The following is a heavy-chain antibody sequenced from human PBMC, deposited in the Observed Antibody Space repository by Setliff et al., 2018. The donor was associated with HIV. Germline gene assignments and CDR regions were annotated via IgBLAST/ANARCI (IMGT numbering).Heavy chain of an antibody. D-gene: IGHD2-15*01. CDR1: GFTFSSYW. V-gene: IGHV3-7*01. CDR2: IKEDGSDK. CDR3: ARDDWTCSDGACFPITFDY. Sequence: PGGSLRLSCAASGFTFSSYWMSWVRQAPGKGLEWVANIKEDGSDKAYVDSVKGRFTISRDNAKNSLYLQMNSLRVDDTAVYYCARDDWTCSDGACFPITFDYWGQGTLVTVSS. J-gene: IGHJ4*02.